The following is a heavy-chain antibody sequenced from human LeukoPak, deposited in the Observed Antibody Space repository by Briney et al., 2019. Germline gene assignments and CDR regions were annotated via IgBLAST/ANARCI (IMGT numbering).Heavy chain of an antibody. CDR3: ARDYSNPKRYYYMDV. J-gene: IGHJ6*03. D-gene: IGHD4-11*01. CDR2: ISSSSSYI. V-gene: IGHV3-21*01. Sequence: PGGSLRLSCAAPGFTFSSYSMNWVRQAPGKGLEWVSSISSSSSYIYYADSVKGRFTISRDNAKNSLYLQMNSLRAEDTAVYYCARDYSNPKRYYYMDVWGKGTTVTVSS. CDR1: GFTFSSYS.